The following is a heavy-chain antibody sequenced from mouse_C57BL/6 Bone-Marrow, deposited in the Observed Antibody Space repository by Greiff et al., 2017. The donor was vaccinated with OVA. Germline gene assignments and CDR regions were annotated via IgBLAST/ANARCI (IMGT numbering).Heavy chain of an antibody. V-gene: IGHV1-59*01. D-gene: IGHD1-1*01. Sequence: QVQLQQPGAELVRPGTSVKLSCKASGYTFTSYWMHWVKQRPGQGLEWIGVIDPSDSYTNYNQKFKGKATLTVDTSSSTAYMQLSSLTSEDSAVYYCAFITTVVATDAMDYWGQGTSVTVSS. CDR1: GYTFTSYW. J-gene: IGHJ4*01. CDR2: IDPSDSYT. CDR3: AFITTVVATDAMDY.